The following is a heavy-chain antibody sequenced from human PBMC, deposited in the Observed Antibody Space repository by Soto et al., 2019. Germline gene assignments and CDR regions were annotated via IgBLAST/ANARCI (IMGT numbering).Heavy chain of an antibody. CDR1: GYTFTGYY. CDR2: INPNSGGT. CDR3: ARGPDVLVLRFLEWFPGFDP. V-gene: IGHV1-2*02. D-gene: IGHD3-3*01. J-gene: IGHJ5*02. Sequence: ASVKVSCKASGYTFTGYYMHWVRQAPGQGLEWMGWINPNSGGTNYAQKFQGRVTMTRDTSISTAYMELSRLRSDDTAVYYCARGPDVLVLRFLEWFPGFDPWGQGTLVTVSS.